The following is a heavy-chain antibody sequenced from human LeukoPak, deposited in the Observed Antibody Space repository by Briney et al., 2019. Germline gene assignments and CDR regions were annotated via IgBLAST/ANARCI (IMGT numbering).Heavy chain of an antibody. J-gene: IGHJ6*02. CDR2: ISHDGSNK. D-gene: IGHD2-2*01. Sequence: GRSLRLSCAASGFTFSSYGMHWVRQAPGKGLEWVAVISHDGSNKYYADSVKGRFTISRDNSKNTLYLQMNSLRAEDTAVYYCAKDSRYCSSTSCSPYYYYGMDVWGQGTTVTVSS. V-gene: IGHV3-30*18. CDR3: AKDSRYCSSTSCSPYYYYGMDV. CDR1: GFTFSSYG.